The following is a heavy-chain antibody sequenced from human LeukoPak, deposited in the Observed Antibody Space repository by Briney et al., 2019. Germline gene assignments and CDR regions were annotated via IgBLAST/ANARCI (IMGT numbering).Heavy chain of an antibody. CDR3: ATWGTALVRDY. J-gene: IGHJ4*02. CDR2: INHSGST. Sequence: PSETLSLTCAVHGGSFSGYYWHWFRQPPGKGLEWIGEINHSGSTKYNPSLKSRVTVSADTSKSQFSLTLSSVTAADTAVYYCATWGTALVRDYWGQGTLVTVSS. D-gene: IGHD5-18*01. V-gene: IGHV4-34*01. CDR1: GGSFSGYY.